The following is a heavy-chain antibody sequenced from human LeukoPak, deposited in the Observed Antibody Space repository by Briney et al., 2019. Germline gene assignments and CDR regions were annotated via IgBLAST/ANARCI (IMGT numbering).Heavy chain of an antibody. J-gene: IGHJ6*02. Sequence: SETLSLTCTVSGGSISSYYWSWIRQPPGKGLEWIGYIYYSGSTNYNPSLKSRVTISVDTSKNQFSLKLSSVTAADTAVYYCARRPNGYGMDVWGQGTTVTVSS. CDR1: GGSISSYY. CDR3: ARRPNGYGMDV. V-gene: IGHV4-59*08. CDR2: IYYSGST.